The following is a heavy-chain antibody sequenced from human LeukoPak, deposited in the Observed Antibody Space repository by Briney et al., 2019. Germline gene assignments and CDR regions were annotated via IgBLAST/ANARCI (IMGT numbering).Heavy chain of an antibody. D-gene: IGHD3-22*01. CDR1: GFTFSNYA. CDR3: ARLSNPSCYWD. V-gene: IGHV3-33*01. CDR2: IRHDGSIK. Sequence: PGRSLRLSCAASGFTFSNYAMNWVRRAPGKGLEWVAFIRHDGSIKYYADSVKGRFTISRDNSKNTLYLQMNSLRAEDTAVYYCARLSNPSCYWDWGQGTLVTVSS. J-gene: IGHJ4*02.